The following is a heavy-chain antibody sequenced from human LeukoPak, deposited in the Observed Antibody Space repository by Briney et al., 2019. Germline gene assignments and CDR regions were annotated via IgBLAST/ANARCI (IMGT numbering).Heavy chain of an antibody. CDR2: INHSGST. D-gene: IGHD3-10*01. Sequence: PSETLSLTCVVYGGSFSGYYWSWIRQPPGKGREWIGEINHSGSTNYNPSLKSRVTISVDTSKNQFSLKLSSVTAADTAVYYCARRGYYYGSGSYYNGIRNLLFVYWGQGTLVTVSS. CDR3: ARRGYYYGSGSYYNGIRNLLFVY. J-gene: IGHJ4*02. CDR1: GGSFSGYY. V-gene: IGHV4-34*01.